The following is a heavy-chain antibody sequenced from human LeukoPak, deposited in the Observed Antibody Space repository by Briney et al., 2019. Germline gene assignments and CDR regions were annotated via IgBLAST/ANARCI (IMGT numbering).Heavy chain of an antibody. CDR1: GFTFSSYA. CDR3: ARVSPYRVARLGALDI. D-gene: IGHD3-16*02. Sequence: PGGSLRLSCAASGFTFSSYAMHWVRQAPGKGLVWVSRINSDGTTTDYADSVKGRVTVSRDNGRNTVYLQMSSLRADDTAIYYCARVSPYRVARLGALDIWGQGTKVTVSS. V-gene: IGHV3-74*01. J-gene: IGHJ3*02. CDR2: INSDGTTT.